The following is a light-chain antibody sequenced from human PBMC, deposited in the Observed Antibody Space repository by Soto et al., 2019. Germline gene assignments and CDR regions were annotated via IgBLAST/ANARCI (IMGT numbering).Light chain of an antibody. CDR1: SSDVGGYNY. V-gene: IGLV2-14*01. J-gene: IGLJ2*01. Sequence: QSVLTQPASVSGSPGQSITISYTGTSSDVGGYNYVSWYQQHPGKVPKIMIYDVKNRPSGVSDRFSGSKSGNTASLTISGLLAEDEADYYCSSYTSRNTEVFGAGTKLTVL. CDR3: SSYTSRNTEV. CDR2: DVK.